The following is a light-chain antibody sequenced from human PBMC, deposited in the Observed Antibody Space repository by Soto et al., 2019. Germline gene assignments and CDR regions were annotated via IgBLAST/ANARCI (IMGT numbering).Light chain of an antibody. V-gene: IGLV1-40*01. CDR1: SSNIGAGYD. CDR2: DVS. J-gene: IGLJ1*01. CDR3: CSYAGAFTYV. Sequence: QSVLTQPPSVSGAPGQRVTISCTGSSSNIGAGYDVHWYQHLPGTAPKLMISDVSKRPSGVPDRFSGSKFGNTASLTISGLQAEDEADYYCCSYAGAFTYVFGSGTKVTVL.